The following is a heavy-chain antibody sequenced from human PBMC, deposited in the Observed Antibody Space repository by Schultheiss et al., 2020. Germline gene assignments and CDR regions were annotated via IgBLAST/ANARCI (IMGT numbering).Heavy chain of an antibody. V-gene: IGHV3-48*04. J-gene: IGHJ3*02. CDR3: ARGDYDILTTYKGAFDI. Sequence: GGSLRLSCAASGFTFSSHNMNWVRQAPGKGLEWVSYISTSSSTIYYADSVKGRFSISRDNAKNSLYLQMNSLSAEDTAVYYCARGDYDILTTYKGAFDIWGQGTMVTVSS. CDR2: ISTSSSTI. CDR1: GFTFSSHN. D-gene: IGHD3-9*01.